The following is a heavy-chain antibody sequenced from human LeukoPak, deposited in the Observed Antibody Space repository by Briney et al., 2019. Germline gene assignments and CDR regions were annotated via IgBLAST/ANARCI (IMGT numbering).Heavy chain of an antibody. Sequence: KPSQTLSLTCAVSGGSISSGGYSWSWIRQPPGKGLEWIGYMYHSGSTYYNPSLKSRVTISVDRSKNQFSLKLSSVTAADTAVYYCARANSSSWYSSDYYYYGMDVWGKGTTVTVSP. CDR2: MYHSGST. V-gene: IGHV4-30-2*01. CDR1: GGSISSGGYS. D-gene: IGHD6-13*01. J-gene: IGHJ6*04. CDR3: ARANSSSWYSSDYYYYGMDV.